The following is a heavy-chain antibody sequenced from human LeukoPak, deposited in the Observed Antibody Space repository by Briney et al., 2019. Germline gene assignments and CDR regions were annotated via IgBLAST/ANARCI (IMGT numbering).Heavy chain of an antibody. J-gene: IGHJ6*03. CDR3: ARVGRVSIYPSYMDV. CDR2: ISDDGRDT. Sequence: PGMSLRLSCEASGFTFSTFPMHWVRQTPDKRLEWVAVISDDGRDTYYADSVKGRFTIFRDNSKNTLYLQMNSLSPEDTAVVYCARVGRVSIYPSYMDVWGKGTTVTVSS. V-gene: IGHV3-30*04. CDR1: GFTFSTFP. D-gene: IGHD6-6*01.